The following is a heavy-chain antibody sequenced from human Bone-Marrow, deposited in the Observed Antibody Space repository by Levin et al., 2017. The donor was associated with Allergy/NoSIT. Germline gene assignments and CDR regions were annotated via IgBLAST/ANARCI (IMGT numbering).Heavy chain of an antibody. CDR2: IYPIDSDT. CDR3: ATQSGVTTYYFYGMEV. CDR1: GDNYDNYW. J-gene: IGHJ6*02. D-gene: IGHD3-9*01. V-gene: IGHV5-51*01. Sequence: VASVKVSCQVSGDNYDNYWIAWMRQVPGKGLEWMGLIYPIDSDTKYRPSVQGQVTISADKSIRTAYLQWSSLKPSDTAIYYCATQSGVTTYYFYGMEVWGQGTSVTVSS.